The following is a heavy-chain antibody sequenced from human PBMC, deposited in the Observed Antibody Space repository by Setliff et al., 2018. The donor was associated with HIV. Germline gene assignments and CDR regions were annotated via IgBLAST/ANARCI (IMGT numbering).Heavy chain of an antibody. CDR1: GYSFTAYG. Sequence: ASAKVSCKASGYSFTAYGISWVRQAPGQGFGWVGWINIDSGHTNFAQKFQDRVTVTTDTSTNTTYMELRGLRSDDTATYYCARVPSGAAGLVRAGFYFWGQGTLVTVSS. V-gene: IGHV1-18*01. CDR3: ARVPSGAAGLVRAGFYF. D-gene: IGHD6-25*01. J-gene: IGHJ4*01. CDR2: INIDSGHT.